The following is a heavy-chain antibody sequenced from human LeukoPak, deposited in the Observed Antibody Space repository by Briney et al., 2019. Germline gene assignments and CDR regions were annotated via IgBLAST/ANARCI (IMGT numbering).Heavy chain of an antibody. D-gene: IGHD3-3*01. CDR3: ATARRSYDFWSGLRY. J-gene: IGHJ4*02. Sequence: GASVKVSCKVSGYTLTELSMHRVRQAPGKGLEGMGGFDPEDGETIYAQKFQGRVTMTEDTSTDTAYMELSSLRSEDTAVYYCATARRSYDFWSGLRYWGQGTLVTVSS. V-gene: IGHV1-24*01. CDR2: FDPEDGET. CDR1: GYTLTELS.